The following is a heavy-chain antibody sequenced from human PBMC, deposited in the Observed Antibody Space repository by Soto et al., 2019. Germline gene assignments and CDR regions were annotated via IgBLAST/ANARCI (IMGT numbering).Heavy chain of an antibody. CDR1: GGTFSSYT. V-gene: IGHV1-69*04. CDR2: IIPILGIA. CDR3: ARDLGIAVAGPGRGFDY. J-gene: IGHJ4*02. D-gene: IGHD6-19*01. Sequence: SVKVSCKASGGTFSSYTISWVRQAPGQGLEWMGRIIPILGIANYAQKFQGRVTITADKSTSTAYMELSSLRSEDTAVYYCARDLGIAVAGPGRGFDYWGQGTLVTVTS.